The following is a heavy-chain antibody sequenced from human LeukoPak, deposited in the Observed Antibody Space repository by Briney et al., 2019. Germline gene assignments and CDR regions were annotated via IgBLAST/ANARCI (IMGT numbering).Heavy chain of an antibody. CDR3: AKYTPRPSVVITHYGMDV. Sequence: GGSLRLSCAASGFTFNSYAMSWVRQTPGKGLEWVPSISGRGGDSYYADSVKGRFTISRDNSKNTLYLQMNSLRAEDTAVYYCAKYTPRPSVVITHYGMDVWGQGTTVTVSS. D-gene: IGHD3-22*01. CDR2: ISGRGGDS. J-gene: IGHJ6*02. CDR1: GFTFNSYA. V-gene: IGHV3-23*01.